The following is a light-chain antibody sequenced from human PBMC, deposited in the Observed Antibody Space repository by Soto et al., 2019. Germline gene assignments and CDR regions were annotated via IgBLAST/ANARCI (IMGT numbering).Light chain of an antibody. CDR2: EGS. V-gene: IGLV2-23*03. CDR1: SSDVRSYNL. J-gene: IGLJ2*01. CDR3: CSYAGSSTFDVV. Sequence: QSVLTQPASVSGSPGQSITIYCTGTSSDVRSYNLVSWYQQHPGKAPKLMIYEGSKRPSGVSNRFSGSKSGNTASLTISGLQAEDEADYYCCSYAGSSTFDVVFGGGTQLTVL.